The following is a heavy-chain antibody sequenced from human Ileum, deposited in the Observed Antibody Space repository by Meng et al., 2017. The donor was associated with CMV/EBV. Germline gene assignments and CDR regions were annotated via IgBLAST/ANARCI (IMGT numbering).Heavy chain of an antibody. CDR1: TFTLGNYW. CDR2: INQYGSVQ. D-gene: IGHD3-10*01. Sequence: GESLKISCVASTFTLGNYWMSWVRQAPGKGLEWVANINQYGSVQYYLDSVKGRFTISRDSATNSLYLQMNSLRVEDTAVYYCARDQARTPMGLFDSWGQGTLVTVSS. V-gene: IGHV3-7*01. J-gene: IGHJ5*01. CDR3: ARDQARTPMGLFDS.